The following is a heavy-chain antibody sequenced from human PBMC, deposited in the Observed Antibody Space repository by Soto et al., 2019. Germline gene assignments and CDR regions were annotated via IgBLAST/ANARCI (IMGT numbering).Heavy chain of an antibody. V-gene: IGHV6-1*01. J-gene: IGHJ4*02. Sequence: SQTLSLTCAISGDSVSSNSAAWNWIRQSPSRGFEWLGRTYYRSKWYNDYAVSVKSRITINPDTSKNQFSLQLNSVTPEDTAVYYCARGGTTSGSYADNFDYWGQGTLVTVSS. D-gene: IGHD1-26*01. CDR3: ARGGTTSGSYADNFDY. CDR1: GDSVSSNSAA. CDR2: TYYRSKWYN.